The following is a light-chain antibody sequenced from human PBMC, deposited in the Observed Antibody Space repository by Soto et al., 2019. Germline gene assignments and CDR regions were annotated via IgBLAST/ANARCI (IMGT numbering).Light chain of an antibody. CDR3: QQDGSSRT. Sequence: ENVLTQSPGTLSLSPGERATLSCRASQSVSSSYLAWYQQKPGQAPRLIIYGASSRATVIPDRFSGSGSGTDFTLTISRLEPEDFAVYYCQQDGSSRTFGQGTKVDIK. V-gene: IGKV3-20*01. CDR2: GAS. CDR1: QSVSSSY. J-gene: IGKJ1*01.